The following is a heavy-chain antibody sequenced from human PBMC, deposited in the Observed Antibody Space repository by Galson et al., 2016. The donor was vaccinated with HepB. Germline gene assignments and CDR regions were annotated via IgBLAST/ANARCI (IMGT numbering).Heavy chain of an antibody. D-gene: IGHD5-12*01. CDR3: ASHSPGFSGYED. CDR2: IYSGGST. CDR1: GFSVSTNH. V-gene: IGHV3-53*01. J-gene: IGHJ4*02. Sequence: SLRLSCAASGFSVSTNHMSWVRQAPGKGLEWVSIIYSGGSTHYAESVKGRFTTTRDKSKNMLYLQMNSLRAEDTAVYYCASHSPGFSGYEDWGQGTLVTVSS.